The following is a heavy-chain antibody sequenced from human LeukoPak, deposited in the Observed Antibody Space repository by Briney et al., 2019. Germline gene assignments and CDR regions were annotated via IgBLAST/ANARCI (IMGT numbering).Heavy chain of an antibody. D-gene: IGHD5-18*01. CDR1: GFTFSNYW. CDR3: ARVRYSYEGFDAFDI. CDR2: IKQDGSET. Sequence: GGSLRLSCTATGFTFSNYWMSWVRQTPEKGLEWVANIKQDGSETVYVDSVKGRFAISRDNAKNSMYLQMNSLRAEDTAVYYCARVRYSYEGFDAFDIWGQGTMVTVSS. J-gene: IGHJ3*02. V-gene: IGHV3-7*05.